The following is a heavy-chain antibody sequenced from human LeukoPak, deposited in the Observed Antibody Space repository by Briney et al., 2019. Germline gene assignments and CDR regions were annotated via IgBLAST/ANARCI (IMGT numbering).Heavy chain of an antibody. CDR1: GGSISSYY. V-gene: IGHV4-39*01. J-gene: IGHJ6*04. D-gene: IGHD3-10*01. CDR3: SLYYYGSGSV. Sequence: PSETLSLTCTVSGGSISSYYWGWIRQPPGKGLEWIGSIYYSGSTYYNPSLKSRVTISVDTSKNQFSLKLSSVTAADTAVYYCSLYYYGSGSVWGKGTTVTISS. CDR2: IYYSGST.